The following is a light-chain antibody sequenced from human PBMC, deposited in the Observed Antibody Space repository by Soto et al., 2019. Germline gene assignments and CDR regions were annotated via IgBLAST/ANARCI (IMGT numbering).Light chain of an antibody. Sequence: QSALTQRASVSGSPGQSIAISCIGTSSDVGAYDYVSWYQQHPDKAPKLIIYEVTYRPSGVSDRFSGSKSVNTATLTISGLQAEDEADYYCSSHTSSSTRVFGTGTKVTVL. V-gene: IGLV2-14*03. CDR1: SSDVGAYDY. CDR2: EVT. CDR3: SSHTSSSTRV. J-gene: IGLJ1*01.